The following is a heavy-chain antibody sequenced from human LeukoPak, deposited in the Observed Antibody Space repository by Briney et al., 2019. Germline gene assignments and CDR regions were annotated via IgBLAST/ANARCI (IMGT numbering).Heavy chain of an antibody. J-gene: IGHJ4*02. CDR3: ARRRSYSSSSYDY. V-gene: IGHV5-51*01. Sequence: GIIYPGDSDTRYSPSFQGQVTISADKSISTAYLQWSSLKASDTAMYYCARRRSYSSSSYDYWGQGTLVTVSS. D-gene: IGHD6-6*01. CDR2: IYPGDSDT.